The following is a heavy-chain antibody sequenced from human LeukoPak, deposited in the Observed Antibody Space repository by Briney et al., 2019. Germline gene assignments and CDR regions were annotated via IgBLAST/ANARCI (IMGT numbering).Heavy chain of an antibody. Sequence: SETLSLTCAVYGGSFSGYYWSWIRQPPGKGLEWIGEINHSGSTNYNPSLKSRVTISVDTSKNQFSLKLSSVTAADTAVYYCARDYGSGSWESYWYFDLWGRGTLVTVSS. CDR1: GGSFSGYY. D-gene: IGHD3-10*01. CDR3: ARDYGSGSWESYWYFDL. V-gene: IGHV4-34*01. CDR2: INHSGST. J-gene: IGHJ2*01.